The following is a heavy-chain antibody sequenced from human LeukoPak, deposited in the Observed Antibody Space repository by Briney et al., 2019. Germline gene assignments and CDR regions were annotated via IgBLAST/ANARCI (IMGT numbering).Heavy chain of an antibody. D-gene: IGHD3-10*01. J-gene: IGHJ4*02. Sequence: ASVKVSCKASGYTFTGYYMHWVRQAPGQGLEWMGGIIPIFGTANYAQKFQGRVTITADKSTSTAYMELSSLRSEDTAVYYCARSQSYYYGSGSYIDYWGQGTLVTVSS. V-gene: IGHV1-69*06. CDR3: ARSQSYYYGSGSYIDY. CDR2: IIPIFGTA. CDR1: GYTFTGYY.